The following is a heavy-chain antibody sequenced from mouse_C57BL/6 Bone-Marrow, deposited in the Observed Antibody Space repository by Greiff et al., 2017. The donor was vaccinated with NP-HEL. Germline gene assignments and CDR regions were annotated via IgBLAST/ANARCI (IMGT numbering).Heavy chain of an antibody. Sequence: QVQLKESGPELVKPGASVKISCKASGYAFSSSWMNWVKQRPGKGLEWIGRIYPGDGGTNYTGKFKGKATLTADKSSSTAYMQLSSLTSEYSAVYFCARGRVYYYGMGAMDYWGQGTSVTVSS. D-gene: IGHD1-1*01. CDR2: IYPGDGGT. J-gene: IGHJ4*01. V-gene: IGHV1-82*01. CDR3: ARGRVYYYGMGAMDY. CDR1: GYAFSSSW.